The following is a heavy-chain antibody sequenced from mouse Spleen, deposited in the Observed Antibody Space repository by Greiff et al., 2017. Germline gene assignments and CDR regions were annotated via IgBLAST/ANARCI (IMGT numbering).Heavy chain of an antibody. Sequence: EVQLVESGGGLVQPGESLKLSCESNEYEFPSHDMSWVRKTPEKRLELVAAINSDGGSTYYPDTMERRFIISRDNTKKTLYLQMSSLRSEDTALYYCARHGFGYGTSYWYFDVWGTGTTVTVSS. D-gene: IGHD1-1*01. CDR3: ARHGFGYGTSYWYFDV. V-gene: IGHV5-2*01. J-gene: IGHJ1*03. CDR1: EYEFPSHD. CDR2: INSDGGST.